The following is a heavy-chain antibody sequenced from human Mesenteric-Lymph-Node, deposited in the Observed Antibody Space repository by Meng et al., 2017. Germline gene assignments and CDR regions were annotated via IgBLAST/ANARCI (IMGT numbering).Heavy chain of an antibody. D-gene: IGHD3-10*01. V-gene: IGHV3-53*01. CDR3: ASLITMVRGVIDAFDI. J-gene: IGHJ3*02. Sequence: GESLKISCAASGFTFSNAWMSWVRQAPGKGLEWVSAIGTAGDTYYPGSVKGRFTISIDNSNNTPYLQMNSMRAEDTAVYYCASLITMVRGVIDAFDIWGQGTMVTVSS. CDR2: IGTAGDT. CDR1: GFTFSNAW.